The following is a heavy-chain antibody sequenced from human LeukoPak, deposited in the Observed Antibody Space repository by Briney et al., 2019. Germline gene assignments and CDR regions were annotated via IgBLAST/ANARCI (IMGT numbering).Heavy chain of an antibody. CDR3: ARDHGLGYCSSTSCEPDY. Sequence: XHXXXXXPGXGLEWVAXISYDGSNKYYADSVKGRFTISRDNSKNTLYLQMNSLRAEDTAAYYCARDHGLGYCSSTSCEPDYWGQGTLVTVSS. V-gene: IGHV3-30-3*01. D-gene: IGHD2-2*01. CDR2: ISYDGSNK. J-gene: IGHJ4*02.